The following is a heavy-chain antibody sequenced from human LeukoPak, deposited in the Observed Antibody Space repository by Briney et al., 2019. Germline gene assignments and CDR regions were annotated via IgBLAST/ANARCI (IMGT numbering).Heavy chain of an antibody. J-gene: IGHJ4*02. CDR2: ILFDGNNK. V-gene: IGHV3-30*18. CDR1: GFTFSTYG. CDR3: AKDAEHSSGWYPGN. D-gene: IGHD6-13*01. Sequence: QPGRSLRLSCAASGFTFSTYGMHWVRQAPGKGLEWVAVILFDGNNKYYADSVRGRFTISRDNSKNTLYLQMNSLRDEDTAVYYCAKDAEHSSGWYPGNWGQGTLVIVSS.